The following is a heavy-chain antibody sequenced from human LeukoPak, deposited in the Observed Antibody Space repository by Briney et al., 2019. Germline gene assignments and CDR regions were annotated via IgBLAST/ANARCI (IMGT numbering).Heavy chain of an antibody. D-gene: IGHD1/OR15-1a*01. J-gene: IGHJ4*02. CDR1: GFTFSNYW. Sequence: GGSLRLSCAASGFTFSNYWMSWVRQAPGKGLEWVANIKEDGSEKYYVDSVKGRFTISRDNSKTTLYLQMNSLRAEDTAVYYCARDEHLAFQDWGQGTLVTVSS. CDR3: ARDEHLAFQD. V-gene: IGHV3-7*01. CDR2: IKEDGSEK.